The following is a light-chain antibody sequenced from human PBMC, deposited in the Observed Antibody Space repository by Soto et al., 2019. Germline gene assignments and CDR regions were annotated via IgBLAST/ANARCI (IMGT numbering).Light chain of an antibody. CDR1: SSDDGTYNY. CDR3: ISYTSSSTNV. Sequence: QSALTQPASVSGSPGQSITLSCTGTSSDDGTYNYVSWYQQHPGKAPKLMIYEVSNRPSGVSNRFSGSKSGNTASLTISGLQAEDGSDYYCISYTSSSTNVFGTGTKVTVL. V-gene: IGLV2-14*01. J-gene: IGLJ1*01. CDR2: EVS.